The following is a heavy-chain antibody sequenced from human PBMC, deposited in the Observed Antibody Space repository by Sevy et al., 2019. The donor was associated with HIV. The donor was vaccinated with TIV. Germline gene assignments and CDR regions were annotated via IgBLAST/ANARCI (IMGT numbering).Heavy chain of an antibody. CDR3: RDGYTCPGENPKNLLFLKRKGLITEEPAVYYCARDAAEGPYGDTWHSNWFDP. V-gene: IGHV3-30*04. D-gene: IGHD3-3*01. CDR1: GFAFDSYA. CDR2: ISYDGSYK. Sequence: GGSLRLSCAASGFAFDSYALYWVRQAPGKGLEWIAVISYDGSYKHYADSLKGRFTISRDNSKNTLFLQMNSLKTKNNSGVFWRDGYTCPGENPKNLLFLKRKGLITEEPAVYYCARDAAEGPYGDTWHSNWFDPWGQGTLVTVSS. J-gene: IGHJ5*02.